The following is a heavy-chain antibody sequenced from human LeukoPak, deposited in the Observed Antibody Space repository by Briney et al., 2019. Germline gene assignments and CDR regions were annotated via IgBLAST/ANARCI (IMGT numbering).Heavy chain of an antibody. Sequence: HPGGSLRLSCAASGFTFSIYAMSWVRQAPGKGLEWVSAISGSGGSTYYADSVKGRFTISRDNSKNTLYLQMNSLRAEDTAVYYCAKVSPVYDYVWGSYDRYYFDYWGQGTLVTVSS. CDR3: AKVSPVYDYVWGSYDRYYFDY. D-gene: IGHD3-16*01. V-gene: IGHV3-23*01. J-gene: IGHJ4*02. CDR2: ISGSGGST. CDR1: GFTFSIYA.